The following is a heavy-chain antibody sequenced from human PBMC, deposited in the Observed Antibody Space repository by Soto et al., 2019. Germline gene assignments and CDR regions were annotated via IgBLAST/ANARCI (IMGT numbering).Heavy chain of an antibody. Sequence: SCGASGFTFSTYAMAWVRYAPGKGPDWVSAISDSGANTYYADSVEGRVTIARDNSKNTVYLQMNSLRLEDTAVYYCARGPSYSDSYFDHWGQGTLVTVSS. J-gene: IGHJ4*02. CDR1: GFTFSTYA. D-gene: IGHD4-17*01. V-gene: IGHV3-23*01. CDR2: ISDSGANT. CDR3: ARGPSYSDSYFDH.